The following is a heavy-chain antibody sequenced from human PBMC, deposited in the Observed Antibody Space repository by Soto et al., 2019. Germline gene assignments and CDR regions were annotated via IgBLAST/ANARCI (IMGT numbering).Heavy chain of an antibody. CDR2: IYPGDSDT. J-gene: IGHJ3*02. D-gene: IGHD3-3*01. V-gene: IGHV5-51*01. Sequence: GESLKISCKGSGYSFTSYWIGWVRQMPGKGLEWMGIIYPGDSDTRYSPSFQGQVTISADKSISTAYLQWSSLKASDTAMYYCARNIRFLEWSYDAFDIWGQGTMVTVSS. CDR3: ARNIRFLEWSYDAFDI. CDR1: GYSFTSYW.